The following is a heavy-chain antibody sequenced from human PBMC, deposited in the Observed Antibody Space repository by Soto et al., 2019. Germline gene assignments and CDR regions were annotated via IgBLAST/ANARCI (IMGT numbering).Heavy chain of an antibody. CDR2: IYPGDSDT. D-gene: IGHD4-17*01. CDR1: GYSFTSYW. J-gene: IGHJ6*02. Sequence: GESLKISCKGSGYSFTSYWIGWVRQMPGKGLEWMGIIYPGDSDTRYSPSFQGQVTISADKSISTAYLQWSSLKASDTAMYYSARHPSTYGGNHYYYGMDVWGQGTTVTVSS. CDR3: ARHPSTYGGNHYYYGMDV. V-gene: IGHV5-51*01.